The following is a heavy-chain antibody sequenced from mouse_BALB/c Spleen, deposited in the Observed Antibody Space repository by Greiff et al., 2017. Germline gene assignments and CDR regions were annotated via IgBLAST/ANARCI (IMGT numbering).Heavy chain of an antibody. Sequence: VQLQQPGAELVKPGTSVKLSCKASGYNFTSYWINWVKLRPGQGLEWIGDIYPGSGSTNYNEKFKSKATLTVDTSSSTAYMQLSSLASEDSALYDCARYGNYGDWYFDVWGAGTTVTVSS. CDR2: IYPGSGST. V-gene: IGHV1-55*01. CDR3: ARYGNYGDWYFDV. D-gene: IGHD2-1*01. J-gene: IGHJ1*01. CDR1: GYNFTSYW.